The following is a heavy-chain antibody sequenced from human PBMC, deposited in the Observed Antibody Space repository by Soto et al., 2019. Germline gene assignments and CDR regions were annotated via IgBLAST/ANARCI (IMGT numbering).Heavy chain of an antibody. V-gene: IGHV1-2*04. CDR1: GYTFTGYY. CDR2: INPNSGGT. Sequence: QVQLVQSGAEVKKPGASVKVSCKASGYTFTGYYMHWVRQAPGQGLEWMGWINPNSGGTNYAQKFQGWVTMTRDTSISTAYMELSRLRSDDTAVYYCARDQRAMVRGGVGAFDIWGQGTMVTVSS. CDR3: ARDQRAMVRGGVGAFDI. J-gene: IGHJ3*02. D-gene: IGHD3-10*01.